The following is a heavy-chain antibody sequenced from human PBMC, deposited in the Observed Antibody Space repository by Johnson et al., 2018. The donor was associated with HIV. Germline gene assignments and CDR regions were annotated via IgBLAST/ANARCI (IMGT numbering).Heavy chain of an antibody. CDR2: VSYETTNK. D-gene: IGHD6-6*01. V-gene: IGHV3-30*14. Sequence: QVQLVESGGDLVQPGGSLRLSCAASAFNFDTSWMAWVRQAPGKGLEWVSVVSYETTNKHYADSVQGRFTIPRDNSKSTLILQMGSLRAEDMAVYYCARDDSSSNGRAFDIWGQGTMVTVSS. CDR1: AFNFDTSW. J-gene: IGHJ3*02. CDR3: ARDDSSSNGRAFDI.